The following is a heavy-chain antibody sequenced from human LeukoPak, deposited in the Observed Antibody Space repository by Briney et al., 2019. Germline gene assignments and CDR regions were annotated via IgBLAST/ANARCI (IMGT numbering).Heavy chain of an antibody. Sequence: PGGSLRLSCAASGFTFSSYSMNWVRQAPGKGLEWVSSISSSSSYIYYADSVKGRFTISRDNAKNSLYLQMNSLRAEDTAVYYCARARGPHLFAAFDIWGQGTMVTVSS. CDR2: ISSSSSYI. CDR3: ARARGPHLFAAFDI. V-gene: IGHV3-21*01. J-gene: IGHJ3*02. CDR1: GFTFSSYS. D-gene: IGHD2-21*01.